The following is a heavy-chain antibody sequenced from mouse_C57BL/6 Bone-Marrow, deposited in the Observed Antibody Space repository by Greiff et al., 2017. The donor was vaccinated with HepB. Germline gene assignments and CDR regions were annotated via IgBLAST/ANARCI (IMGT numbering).Heavy chain of an antibody. CDR1: GFNIKDDY. Sequence: EVQLQQSGAELVRPGASVKLSCTASGFNIKDDYMHWVKQRPEQGLEWIGWIDPENGDTEYASKFQGKATITADTSCNTAYLQLSSLTSEDTAVYYCTTRFFSSPYYFDYWGQGTTLTVSS. D-gene: IGHD1-3*01. J-gene: IGHJ2*01. CDR3: TTRFFSSPYYFDY. V-gene: IGHV14-4*01. CDR2: IDPENGDT.